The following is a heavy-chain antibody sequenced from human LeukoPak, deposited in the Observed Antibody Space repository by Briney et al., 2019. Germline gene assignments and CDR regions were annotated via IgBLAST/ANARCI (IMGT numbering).Heavy chain of an antibody. J-gene: IGHJ4*02. CDR1: GFTVSSNY. CDR3: AGGYSYGYSAPFDC. Sequence: GGSLRLSCAASGFTVSSNYMSWVRQAPGKGLEWVSVIYSGGSTYYADSVKGRFTISRDNSKNTLYLQMNSLRAEDTAVYYCAGGYSYGYSAPFDCWGQGTLVTVSS. D-gene: IGHD5-18*01. CDR2: IYSGGST. V-gene: IGHV3-53*01.